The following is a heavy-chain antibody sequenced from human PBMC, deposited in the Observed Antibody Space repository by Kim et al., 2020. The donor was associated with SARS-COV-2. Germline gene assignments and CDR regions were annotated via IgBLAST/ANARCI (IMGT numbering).Heavy chain of an antibody. Sequence: GGSLRLSCAASGFTFSSYWMHWVRQAPGKGLVWVSRINSDGSSTSYADSVKGRFTSSRDNAKNTLYLQMNSLRAEDTAVYYCARDLGYYYDSSGNGMDVWGQGTXVTVSS. CDR1: GFTFSSYW. D-gene: IGHD3-22*01. CDR2: INSDGSST. V-gene: IGHV3-74*01. J-gene: IGHJ6*02. CDR3: ARDLGYYYDSSGNGMDV.